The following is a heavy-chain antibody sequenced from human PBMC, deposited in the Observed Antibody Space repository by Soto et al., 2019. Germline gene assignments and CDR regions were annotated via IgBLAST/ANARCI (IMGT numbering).Heavy chain of an antibody. CDR3: ARPSSGWYRDYYGMDA. Sequence: PGESLKISCKGSGYSFTSYWIGWVRQMPGKGLEWMGIIYPGDSYTNYSPSFQGHVTISADKSISTAYLQWSSLKASDTAMYYCARPSSGWYRDYYGMDAWGQGTTVTVSS. CDR1: GYSFTSYW. D-gene: IGHD6-19*01. V-gene: IGHV5-51*01. CDR2: IYPGDSYT. J-gene: IGHJ6*02.